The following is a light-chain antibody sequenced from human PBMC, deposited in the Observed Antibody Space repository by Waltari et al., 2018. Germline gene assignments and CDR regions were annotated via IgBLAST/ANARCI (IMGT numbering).Light chain of an antibody. J-gene: IGLJ1*01. CDR1: HSNIGSNY. CDR2: KDS. V-gene: IGLV1-47*01. Sequence: QSVLTQPPSASGTPGQRVTISCSGSHSNIGSNYVYWYQPLPGTAPKLLIYKDSQRPSGVPDRVSGSKSGTSASLAISGLRSEDEADYYCAAWDDSLSGPIFATGTKVTV. CDR3: AAWDDSLSGPI.